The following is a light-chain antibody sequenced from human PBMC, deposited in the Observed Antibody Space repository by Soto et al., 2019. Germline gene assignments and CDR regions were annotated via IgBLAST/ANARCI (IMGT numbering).Light chain of an antibody. Sequence: QSVLTQPPSVSGAPGQRVTISCTGSSSNIGTGYGVHWYQQVPGTAPRLLIYDNTNRPSGVPDRCSGSKSDTSASLVITGLQAEDEADYYCQSSDSSLSGSVFGTGTKLTVL. V-gene: IGLV1-40*01. CDR1: SSNIGTGYG. CDR3: QSSDSSLSGSV. J-gene: IGLJ1*01. CDR2: DNT.